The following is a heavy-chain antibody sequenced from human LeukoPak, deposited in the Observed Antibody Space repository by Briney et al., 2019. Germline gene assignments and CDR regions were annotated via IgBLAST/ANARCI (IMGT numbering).Heavy chain of an antibody. J-gene: IGHJ4*02. D-gene: IGHD6-19*01. Sequence: GGSLRLSCVASGFTLRSYVMNWVRQTPGKGLEWVSSISGSGDSTFYADSVKGRFSISRDNSKNTLYLQVNGLRTEDTAVYYCAKGGSSGWYGKYYFDYWGQGTLVTVSS. CDR1: GFTLRSYV. CDR3: AKGGSSGWYGKYYFDY. V-gene: IGHV3-23*01. CDR2: ISGSGDST.